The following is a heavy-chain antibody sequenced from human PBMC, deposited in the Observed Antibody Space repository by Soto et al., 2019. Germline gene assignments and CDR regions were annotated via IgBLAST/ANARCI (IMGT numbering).Heavy chain of an antibody. CDR3: ARHQAGSGDANFDF. Sequence: GESLKISCQAFEYSFSIFWISWVRQLPGKGLEWMGRIDPSNSYVAYSPSFQGQVTISVDRSARTAFLHWSSLKASDSATYYCARHQAGSGDANFDFWGQGSQVTVSS. CDR2: IDPSNSYV. CDR1: EYSFSIFW. V-gene: IGHV5-10-1*04. J-gene: IGHJ4*02. D-gene: IGHD3-10*01.